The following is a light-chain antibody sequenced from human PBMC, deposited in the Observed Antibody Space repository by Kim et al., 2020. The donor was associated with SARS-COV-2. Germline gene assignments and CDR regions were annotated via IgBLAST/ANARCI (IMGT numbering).Light chain of an antibody. Sequence: SYELTQPPSVSVSPGQTARITCSGDALPKQYAYWYQQKPGQAPVLVIYKDSERPSGIPERFSGSSSGTIVTLTISGVQAEDEADYYCQSADSSGTAWVFGGGTQLTVL. V-gene: IGLV3-25*03. J-gene: IGLJ3*02. CDR2: KDS. CDR1: ALPKQY. CDR3: QSADSSGTAWV.